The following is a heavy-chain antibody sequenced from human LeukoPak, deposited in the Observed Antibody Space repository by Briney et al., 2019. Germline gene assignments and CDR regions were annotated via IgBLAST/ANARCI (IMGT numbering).Heavy chain of an antibody. CDR1: GGSISSYY. CDR2: VYSSGNT. CDR3: ARAGLGYSYGFDY. J-gene: IGHJ4*02. V-gene: IGHV4-4*07. Sequence: SETLSLTCTASGGSISSYYWSWIRQPAGKGLEWIGRVYSSGNTNYNPSLKSRVTMAVDTSKKQFSLKLSSVTAADTAIYYCARAGLGYSYGFDYWGQGTLVTVSS. D-gene: IGHD5-18*01.